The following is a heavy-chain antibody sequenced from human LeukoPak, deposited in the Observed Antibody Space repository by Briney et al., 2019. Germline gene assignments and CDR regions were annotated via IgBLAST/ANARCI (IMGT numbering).Heavy chain of an antibody. CDR1: GFTFSSYA. V-gene: IGHV4-38-2*01. CDR3: ARSSGDYSHRRFDY. Sequence: GSLRLSCAASGFTFSSYAMSWVRQAPGKGLEWIGSIYYSGITYYIPSLKSRVTISLDTSKNQFSLTVTSVAAADTAVYYCARSSGDYSHRRFDYWGQGTVVTVSS. J-gene: IGHJ4*02. CDR2: IYYSGIT. D-gene: IGHD1-26*01.